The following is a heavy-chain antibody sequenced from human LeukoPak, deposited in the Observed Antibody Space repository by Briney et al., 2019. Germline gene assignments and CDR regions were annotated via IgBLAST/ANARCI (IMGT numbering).Heavy chain of an antibody. Sequence: SETLSLTCTVSGGSISSYYWSWIRQPAGKGLEWIGRIYTSGSTNYNPSLKSRVTMSVDTSKNQFSLKLSSVTAADTAVYYCARDGGIVVVPAADGDYYYYMDVWGKGTTVTVSS. V-gene: IGHV4-4*07. J-gene: IGHJ6*03. CDR2: IYTSGST. D-gene: IGHD2-2*01. CDR1: GGSISSYY. CDR3: ARDGGIVVVPAADGDYYYYMDV.